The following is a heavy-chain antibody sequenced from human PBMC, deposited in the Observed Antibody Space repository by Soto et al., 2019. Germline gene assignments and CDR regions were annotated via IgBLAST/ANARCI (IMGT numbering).Heavy chain of an antibody. D-gene: IGHD3-9*01. J-gene: IGHJ4*02. CDR2: ISGSGGST. CDR3: AKDSGGYFDWLLLDY. CDR1: GFTFSSYA. Sequence: PGGSLRLSCAASGFTFSSYAMSWVRQAPGKGLEWVSAISGSGGSTYYADSVKGRFTISRDNSKNTLYLQMNSLRAEDTAVYYCAKDSGGYFDWLLLDYWGQGTLVTVSS. V-gene: IGHV3-23*01.